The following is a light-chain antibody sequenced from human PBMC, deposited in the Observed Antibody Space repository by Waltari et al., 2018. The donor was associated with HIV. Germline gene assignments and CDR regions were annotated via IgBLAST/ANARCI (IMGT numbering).Light chain of an antibody. CDR1: SSSIGSNT. CDR3: AAWDDSLNGFWV. V-gene: IGLV1-44*01. CDR2: RNN. Sequence: QSVLTQPPSASGTPGQRVTISCSGSSSSIGSNTVNWFQQLPGTAPKHLIYRNNQRPAGVPDRFSGSESGTSASLAISGLQSEDEADYYCAAWDDSLNGFWVFGGGTKLTVL. J-gene: IGLJ3*02.